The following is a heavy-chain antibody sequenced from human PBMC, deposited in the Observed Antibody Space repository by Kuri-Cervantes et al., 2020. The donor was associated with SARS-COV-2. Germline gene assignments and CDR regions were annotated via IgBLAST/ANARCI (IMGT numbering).Heavy chain of an antibody. Sequence: GGSLRLSCAASGFTFSSYSMNWVRQAPGKGLEWVAVISYDGSNKYYADSVKGRFTISRDNSKNTLYLQMNSLKTEDTGVYYCATGSTSGWYRRDFDFWGLGTLVTVSS. CDR2: ISYDGSNK. CDR1: GFTFSSYS. D-gene: IGHD6-19*01. CDR3: ATGSTSGWYRRDFDF. V-gene: IGHV3-30*03. J-gene: IGHJ4*02.